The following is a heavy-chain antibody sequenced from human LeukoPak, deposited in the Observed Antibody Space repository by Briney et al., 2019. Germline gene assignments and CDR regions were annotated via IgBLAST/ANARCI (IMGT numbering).Heavy chain of an antibody. D-gene: IGHD6-19*01. Sequence: PSETLSLTCTVSGGSISSSSYYWRWIRQPPGKGVEWIGSIYYSGSTYYNPSLKSRVTISVDTSKNQFSLKLSSVTAADTAVYYCARRSVVAGLGAFDIWGQGTMVTVSS. J-gene: IGHJ3*02. CDR1: GGSISSSSYY. V-gene: IGHV4-39*01. CDR2: IYYSGST. CDR3: ARRSVVAGLGAFDI.